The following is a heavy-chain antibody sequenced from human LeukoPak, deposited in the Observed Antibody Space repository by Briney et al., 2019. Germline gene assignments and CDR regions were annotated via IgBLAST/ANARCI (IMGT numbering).Heavy chain of an antibody. CDR2: ISGSGGST. Sequence: PGGSLRLSCAASGFTFSSYAMSWVRQAPGKGLEWVSAISGSGGSTYYADSVKGRFTISRDNSKNTLYLQMNSLRAEDTAVYYCAKDRGGYSYGFLGHDAFDIWGQGTMVTVSS. J-gene: IGHJ3*02. CDR1: GFTFSSYA. D-gene: IGHD5-18*01. CDR3: AKDRGGYSYGFLGHDAFDI. V-gene: IGHV3-23*01.